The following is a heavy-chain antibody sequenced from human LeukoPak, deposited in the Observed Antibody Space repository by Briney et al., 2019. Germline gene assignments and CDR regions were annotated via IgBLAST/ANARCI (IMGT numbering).Heavy chain of an antibody. CDR1: GGSFSGYY. CDR2: INHSGST. J-gene: IGHJ4*02. D-gene: IGHD3-10*01. Sequence: SETLSLTCAVYGGSFSGYYWSWIRQPPGKGLEWIGEINHSGSTNYNPSLKSRVTISVDTSKNQFSLKLSSVTAADTVVYYCARKEGGITMVRGVVGSWGQGTLVTVSS. CDR3: ARKEGGITMVRGVVGS. V-gene: IGHV4-34*01.